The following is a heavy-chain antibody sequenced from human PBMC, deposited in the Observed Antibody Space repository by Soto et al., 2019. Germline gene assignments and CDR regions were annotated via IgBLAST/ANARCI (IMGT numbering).Heavy chain of an antibody. J-gene: IGHJ6*02. CDR2: VNHSGST. CDR3: AKGPGYSFGYSVYYYYYGMDV. D-gene: IGHD5-18*01. V-gene: IGHV4-34*01. Sequence: QVQLQQWGAGLLKPSETLSLTCVVYGGSLSGIYWTWVRQPPGKGLEWIGEVNHSGSTNYSPSLESRITTSLDTSNNQFSLKLSSVTAADTAVYYCAKGPGYSFGYSVYYYYYGMDVWGQGTTVTVSS. CDR1: GGSLSGIY.